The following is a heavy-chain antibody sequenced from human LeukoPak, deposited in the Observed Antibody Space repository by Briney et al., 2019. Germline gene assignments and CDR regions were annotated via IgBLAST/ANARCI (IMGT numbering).Heavy chain of an antibody. J-gene: IGHJ3*02. V-gene: IGHV3-7*01. CDR2: IKEDGSEK. CDR3: ARMQMDTGYRPFDI. Sequence: GGSLRLSCAASGFTFPTFWMAWVRQAPGKGLEWVAKIKEDGSEKDYVDSVKGRFTIYRDNAKNSLHLQMNYLRAEDTAVYYCARMQMDTGYRPFDIWCQGTMVAVSS. CDR1: GFTFPTFW. D-gene: IGHD5-24*01.